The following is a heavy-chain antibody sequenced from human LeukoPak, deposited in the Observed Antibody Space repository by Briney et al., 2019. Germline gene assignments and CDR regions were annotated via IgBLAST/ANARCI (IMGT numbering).Heavy chain of an antibody. V-gene: IGHV3-33*01. Sequence: GRSLRLSCAASGFTFSSYGMHWVRQAPGKGLEWVAVIWYDGSNKYYADSVKGRFTISRDNSKNTLYLQMNSLRAEDTAVYYCARSGGLQKFDYWGQGTLVIVSS. D-gene: IGHD4-11*01. CDR2: IWYDGSNK. J-gene: IGHJ4*02. CDR3: ARSGGLQKFDY. CDR1: GFTFSSYG.